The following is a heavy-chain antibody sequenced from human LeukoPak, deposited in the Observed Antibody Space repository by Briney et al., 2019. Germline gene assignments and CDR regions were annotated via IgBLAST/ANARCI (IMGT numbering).Heavy chain of an antibody. Sequence: PGGSLRLFCAASGFTFSSYDMHWVRQATGKGLEWVSAIGTAGDTYYPGSVKGRFTISRENAKNSLYLQMNSLRAGDTAVYYCARGSLKSGYPNFDYWGQGTLVTVSS. J-gene: IGHJ4*02. CDR3: ARGSLKSGYPNFDY. CDR2: IGTAGDT. V-gene: IGHV3-13*01. CDR1: GFTFSSYD. D-gene: IGHD5-12*01.